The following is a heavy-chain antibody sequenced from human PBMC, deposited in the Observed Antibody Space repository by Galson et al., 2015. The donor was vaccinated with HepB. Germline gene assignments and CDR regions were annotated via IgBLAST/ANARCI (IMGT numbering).Heavy chain of an antibody. V-gene: IGHV3-23*01. D-gene: IGHD1-14*01. CDR2: ISAAGFNT. CDR3: AKEARTGYWYFYL. CDR1: GFPFSNFA. Sequence: SLRLSCAASGFPFSNFAMTWVRQAPGKGPEWVSAISAAGFNTYYADSVKGRFTISRDNSKNTLFLQMHSLRAEDTAVYYCAKEARTGYWYFYLWGRGTLVTVSS. J-gene: IGHJ2*01.